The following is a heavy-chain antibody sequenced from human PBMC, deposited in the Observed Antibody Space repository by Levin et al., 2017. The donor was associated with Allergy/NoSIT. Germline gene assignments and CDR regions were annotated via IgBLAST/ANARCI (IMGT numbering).Heavy chain of an antibody. CDR2: INAGNGNT. Sequence: ASVKVSCKASGYTFTSYAMHWVRQAPGQRLEWMGWINAGNGNTKYSQKFQGRVTITRDTSASTAYMELSSLRSEDTAVYYCAGEEYYDYISWAETRGGAFDIWGQGTMVTVSS. V-gene: IGHV1-3*01. CDR1: GYTFTSYA. CDR3: AGEEYYDYISWAETRGGAFDI. J-gene: IGHJ3*02. D-gene: IGHD3-16*01.